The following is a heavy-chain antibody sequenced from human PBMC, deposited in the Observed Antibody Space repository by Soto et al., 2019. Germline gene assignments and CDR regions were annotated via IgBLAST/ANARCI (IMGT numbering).Heavy chain of an antibody. V-gene: IGHV3-74*01. J-gene: IGHJ6*03. Sequence: GGSLRLSCAASGFTFSSYWMHWVRQAPGKGLVWVSRINSDGSRTSYADSVKGRFTISRENAKNTLYLQMNSLRAEDTGVYYCAREQLVRGYYYYYMDVWGKGTTVTVSS. CDR1: GFTFSSYW. D-gene: IGHD6-13*01. CDR2: INSDGSRT. CDR3: AREQLVRGYYYYYMDV.